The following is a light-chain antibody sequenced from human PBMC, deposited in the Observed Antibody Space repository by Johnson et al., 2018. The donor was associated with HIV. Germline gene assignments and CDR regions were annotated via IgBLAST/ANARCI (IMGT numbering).Light chain of an antibody. J-gene: IGLJ1*01. V-gene: IGLV1-51*01. Sequence: QSALTQPPSVSAAPGQKVTISCSGSSSNIGNNYVSWYQQFPGTAPKLLIYDIDKRPSGIPDRFSGSKSGTSATLGITGLQTGDEADYYCGTWDSSLSAYVFGTWTRVTVL. CDR2: DID. CDR3: GTWDSSLSAYV. CDR1: SSNIGNNY.